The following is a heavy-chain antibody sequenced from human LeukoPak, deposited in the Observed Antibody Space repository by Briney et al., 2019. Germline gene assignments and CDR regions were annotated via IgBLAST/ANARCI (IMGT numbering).Heavy chain of an antibody. CDR2: ITNSGTTI. J-gene: IGHJ4*02. V-gene: IGHV3-11*01. D-gene: IGHD6-6*01. Sequence: GGSLRLSCAASGFTFTDFYMSWIRQAPGKGLEWVSYITNSGTTIYYADSVKGRFTISRDNAKNSLYLQMNSLRAEDTAVYYCAKYSSPTDHWGQGTLVTVSS. CDR3: AKYSSPTDH. CDR1: GFTFTDFY.